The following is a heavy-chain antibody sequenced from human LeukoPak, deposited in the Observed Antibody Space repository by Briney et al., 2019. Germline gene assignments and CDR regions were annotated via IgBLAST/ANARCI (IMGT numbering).Heavy chain of an antibody. CDR2: ISSSGSTI. Sequence: GGSLRLSCAASRFTFSSYEMNWVRQAPGKGLEWVSYISSSGSTIYYADSVKGRFTISRDNAKNSLYLQMNSLRAEDTAVYYCARAHYYDSSGLDYWGQGTLVTVSS. D-gene: IGHD3-22*01. CDR3: ARAHYYDSSGLDY. CDR1: RFTFSSYE. V-gene: IGHV3-48*03. J-gene: IGHJ4*02.